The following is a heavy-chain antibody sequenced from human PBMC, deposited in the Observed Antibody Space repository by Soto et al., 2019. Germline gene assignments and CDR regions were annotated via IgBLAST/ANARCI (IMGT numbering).Heavy chain of an antibody. J-gene: IGHJ4*02. D-gene: IGHD3-16*01. Sequence: GESLRLAAAASACSTSTTAITLCPHAPGKGLEWVSTISGSGVSTYYTDTVKGRFTISRDNSKNTLYLQMNSLRAEDTAVYFCAAVMGSDYDYVWGSLTFDDWGQGTLVTVSS. CDR3: AAVMGSDYDYVWGSLTFDD. V-gene: IGHV3-23*01. CDR2: ISGSGVST. CDR1: ACSTSTTA.